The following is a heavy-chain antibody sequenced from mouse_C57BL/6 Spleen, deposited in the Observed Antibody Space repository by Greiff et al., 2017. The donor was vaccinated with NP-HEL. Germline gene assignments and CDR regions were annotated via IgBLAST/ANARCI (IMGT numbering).Heavy chain of an antibody. Sequence: QVQLKQPGTELVKPGASVKLSCKASGYTFTSYWMHWVKQRPGQGLEWIGNINPRNGGTNYNEKFKSKATLTVDKSSSTAYMQLSSLTSEDSSVYYCARGGLLHYFDCWGQGTTLTVSS. CDR3: ARGGLLHYFDC. V-gene: IGHV1-53*01. J-gene: IGHJ2*01. CDR1: GYTFTSYW. D-gene: IGHD1-1*01. CDR2: INPRNGGT.